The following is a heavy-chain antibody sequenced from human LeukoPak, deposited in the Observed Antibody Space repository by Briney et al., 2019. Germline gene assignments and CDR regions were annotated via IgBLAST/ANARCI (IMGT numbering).Heavy chain of an antibody. J-gene: IGHJ3*02. CDR2: IYTSGST. D-gene: IGHD5-24*01. CDR3: ARTEGPPTSAFDI. Sequence: SETLSLTCTVSGGSISSGSYYWSWIRQPAGKGLEWIGRIYTSGSTNYNPSLKSRVTISVDTSKNQFSLKLSSVTAADTAVYYCARTEGPPTSAFDIWGQGTLVTVSS. CDR1: GGSISSGSYY. V-gene: IGHV4-61*02.